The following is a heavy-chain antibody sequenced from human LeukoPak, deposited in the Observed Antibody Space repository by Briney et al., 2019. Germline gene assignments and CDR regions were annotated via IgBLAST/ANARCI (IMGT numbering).Heavy chain of an antibody. CDR2: ISGSGDRT. CDR1: GFTFSSYW. V-gene: IGHV3-23*01. Sequence: GGFLRLSCAASGFTFSSYWMSWVRQAPGKGLEWVSAISGSGDRTYYADSVKGRFTISRDNSKNTVSLQMNSLRAEDTAIYYCAKEGGRGYTYGFDYWGQGTLVTVSS. CDR3: AKEGGRGYTYGFDY. D-gene: IGHD5-18*01. J-gene: IGHJ4*02.